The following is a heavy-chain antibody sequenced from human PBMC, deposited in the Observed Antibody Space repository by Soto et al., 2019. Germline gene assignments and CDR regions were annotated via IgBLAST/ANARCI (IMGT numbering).Heavy chain of an antibody. D-gene: IGHD2-2*01. CDR1: GYTFTSYG. CDR2: ISAYNGNT. CDR3: ASFPDSLPAASSWVEYFQH. V-gene: IGHV1-18*01. Sequence: VASVKVSCKASGYTFTSYGISWVRQAPGQGLEWMGWISAYNGNTNYAQKLQGRVTMTTDTSTSTAYMELRSLRSDDTAVYYCASFPDSLPAASSWVEYFQHWGQGTLVTVSS. J-gene: IGHJ1*01.